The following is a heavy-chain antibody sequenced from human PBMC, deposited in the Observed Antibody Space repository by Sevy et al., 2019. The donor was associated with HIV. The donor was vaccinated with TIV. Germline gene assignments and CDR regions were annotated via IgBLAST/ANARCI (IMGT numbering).Heavy chain of an antibody. CDR3: AKEKEYTDPYYFDD. J-gene: IGHJ4*02. Sequence: GGSLRLSCAASGFTFSRYAMSWVRQAPGKGLEWLSGLTNNGDITFDADSVKGRFTISRDNSRNILYLQMNNLRVEDTAGSYCAKEKEYTDPYYFDDWGQGTLVTVSS. V-gene: IGHV3-23*01. D-gene: IGHD1-1*01. CDR1: GFTFSRYA. CDR2: LTNNGDIT.